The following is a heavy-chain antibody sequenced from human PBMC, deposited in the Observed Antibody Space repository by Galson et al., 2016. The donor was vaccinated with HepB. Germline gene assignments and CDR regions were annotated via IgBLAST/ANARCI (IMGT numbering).Heavy chain of an antibody. D-gene: IGHD3-3*01. Sequence: SLRLSCAASGFTFSNNGMHWVRQAPGKGLEWVAIIWYDGNNKYNTDSVTGRFTISIDNSKNTAFLQMNSLQTEDTAVYYCTIPYAYYDFWSGPGDAFDIWGQGTMVTVSS. CDR3: TIPYAYYDFWSGPGDAFDI. V-gene: IGHV3-33*01. CDR1: GFTFSNNG. J-gene: IGHJ3*02. CDR2: IWYDGNNK.